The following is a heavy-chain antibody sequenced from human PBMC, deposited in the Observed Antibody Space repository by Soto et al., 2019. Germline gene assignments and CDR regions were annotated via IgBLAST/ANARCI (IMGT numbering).Heavy chain of an antibody. D-gene: IGHD3-16*02. CDR1: GGSFSDYS. CDR2: INHSGST. J-gene: IGHJ6*03. Sequence: SETLSLTCAVSGGSFSDYSWTWIRQPPGKGLEWIGEINHSGSTNYNPSLKSRVTISVDTSKNQFSLKLSSVTAADTAVYYCARVSLNSMRDYIWGSFRTYYYYSMDVWGKGTPVTVSS. V-gene: IGHV4-34*01. CDR3: ARVSLNSMRDYIWGSFRTYYYYSMDV.